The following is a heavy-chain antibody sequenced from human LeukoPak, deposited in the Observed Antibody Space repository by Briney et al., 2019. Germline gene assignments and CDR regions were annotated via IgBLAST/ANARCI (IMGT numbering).Heavy chain of an antibody. Sequence: GASVKVSCKASGYTFTSYGISWVRQAPGQGLEWMGRIIPIFGTANYAQKFQGRVTITTDESTSTAYMELSSLRSEDTAVYYCARDNGDFPRAFDIWGQGTMVTVSS. CDR2: IIPIFGTA. V-gene: IGHV1-69*05. D-gene: IGHD4-17*01. CDR3: ARDNGDFPRAFDI. CDR1: GYTFTSYG. J-gene: IGHJ3*02.